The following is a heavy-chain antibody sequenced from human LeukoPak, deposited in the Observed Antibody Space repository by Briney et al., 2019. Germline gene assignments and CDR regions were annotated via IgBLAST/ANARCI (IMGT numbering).Heavy chain of an antibody. D-gene: IGHD6-6*01. V-gene: IGHV3-7*01. CDR1: GFTFSSYW. J-gene: IGHJ6*03. Sequence: PGGSLRLSCAASGFTFSSYWMSWVRQAPGKGLEWVANIKQDGSEKYYVDSVKGRFTISRDNAKNSLYLQMNSLRAEDTAVYYCARDFHSSSFGLTPYYYYYYYMDVWGKGTTVTVSS. CDR3: ARDFHSSSFGLTPYYYYYYYMDV. CDR2: IKQDGSEK.